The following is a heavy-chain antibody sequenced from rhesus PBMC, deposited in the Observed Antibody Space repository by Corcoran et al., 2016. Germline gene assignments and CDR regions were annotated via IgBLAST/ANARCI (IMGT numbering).Heavy chain of an antibody. CDR1: GFTFSSYD. CDR2: ISYTGKTI. V-gene: IGHV3-136*01. CDR3: TREGLYYYSGSYRDRFDY. D-gene: IGHD3-16*01. Sequence: EVQLVESGGGLVQPGGSLRLSCAASGFTFSSYDMSWVRQAPGKGLEWFSYISYTGKTIYYADSVKGRFTSARDNAKNSLSLQMSSLRAEDTAVYYCTREGLYYYSGSYRDRFDYWGQGVLVTVSS. J-gene: IGHJ4*01.